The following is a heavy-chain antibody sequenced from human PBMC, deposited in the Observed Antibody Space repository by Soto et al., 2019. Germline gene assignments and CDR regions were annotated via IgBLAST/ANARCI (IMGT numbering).Heavy chain of an antibody. D-gene: IGHD2-15*01. CDR3: ARGRVAAIHGYYYYGMDV. J-gene: IGHJ6*02. V-gene: IGHV1-69*01. CDR1: GGTFSSYA. Sequence: QVQLVQSGAEVKKPGSSVKVSCKASGGTFSSYATSWVRQAPGQGLEWMGGIIPIFGTANYAQKFQGRVTITADESTSTAYMELSSLRSEDTAVYYCARGRVAAIHGYYYYGMDVWGQGTTVTVSS. CDR2: IIPIFGTA.